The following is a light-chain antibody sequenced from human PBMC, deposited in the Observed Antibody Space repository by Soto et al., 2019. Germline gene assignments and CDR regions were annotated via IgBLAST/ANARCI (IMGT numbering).Light chain of an antibody. CDR1: QRVASSY. J-gene: IGKJ4*01. Sequence: EIVLTQSPGTLSLSPGERATLSCRASQRVASSYLAWYQQKPGQARRLLIFTASSRATGIPERFSGSGSGTHFTLAISRLEPGDFAVYYCRQYGTSPLAFGGGAKV. CDR2: TAS. V-gene: IGKV3-20*01. CDR3: RQYGTSPLA.